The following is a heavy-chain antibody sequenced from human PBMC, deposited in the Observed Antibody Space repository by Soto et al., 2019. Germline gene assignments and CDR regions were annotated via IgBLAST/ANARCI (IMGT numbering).Heavy chain of an antibody. J-gene: IGHJ4*02. D-gene: IGHD3-10*01. CDR1: GGSFSGYY. Sequence: SETLSLTCAVYGGSFSGYYWSWIRQPPGKGLEWIGEINHSGSTNYNPSLKSRVTISVDTSKNQFSLKLSSVTAADTAIYYCARRGGSGSYYRLKYWGQGTLVTVS. CDR3: ARRGGSGSYYRLKY. CDR2: INHSGST. V-gene: IGHV4-34*01.